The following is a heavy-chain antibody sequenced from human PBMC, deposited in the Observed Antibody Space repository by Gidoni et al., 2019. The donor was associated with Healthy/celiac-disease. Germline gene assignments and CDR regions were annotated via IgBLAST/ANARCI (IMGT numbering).Heavy chain of an antibody. CDR1: GFPLRTSGLG. Sequence: QITLKESGPTLVKPTQTLPLTCTFSGFPLRTSGLGVGWIRQPPGKALEWLALIYWDDDKRYSPSLKSRLTITKDTSKNQVVLTMTNMDPVDTATYYCAHRGADCSGGSCYFSHYFDYWGQGTLVTVSS. CDR3: AHRGADCSGGSCYFSHYFDY. V-gene: IGHV2-5*02. CDR2: IYWDDDK. J-gene: IGHJ4*02. D-gene: IGHD2-15*01.